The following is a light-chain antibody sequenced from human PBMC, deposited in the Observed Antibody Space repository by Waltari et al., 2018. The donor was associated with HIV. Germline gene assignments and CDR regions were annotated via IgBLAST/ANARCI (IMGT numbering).Light chain of an antibody. CDR2: KDS. J-gene: IGLJ3*02. CDR3: QSADRSGSWV. CDR1: ALPKQY. V-gene: IGLV3-25*03. Sequence: SYELTPPPSVSVSPGQTARITCSGDALPKQYAYWYHQKPGQAPVLVIYKDSERPSGIPERFSGSSSGTTVTLTISGVQPEDEADYYCQSADRSGSWVFGGGTKLTVL.